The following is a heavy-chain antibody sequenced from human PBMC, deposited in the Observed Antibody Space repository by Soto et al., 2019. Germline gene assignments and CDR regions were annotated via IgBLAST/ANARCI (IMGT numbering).Heavy chain of an antibody. CDR3: ASGGSLAPEY. V-gene: IGHV3-11*01. CDR2: IGSSGRTI. Sequence: QVQLVESGGGLVKPGESLRLSCAASGFNFSDYYMTWIRQALGKGLEWVSSIGSSGRTIYYADSVKGRFTISRDNAKKSVILQMSSLSVEDTAVYYCASGGSLAPEYWGQGTLVTVSS. D-gene: IGHD3-16*01. CDR1: GFNFSDYY. J-gene: IGHJ4*02.